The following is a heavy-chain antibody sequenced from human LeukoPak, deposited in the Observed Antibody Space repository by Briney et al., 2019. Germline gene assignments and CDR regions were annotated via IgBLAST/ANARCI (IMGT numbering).Heavy chain of an antibody. CDR3: APFNHDQNMFDQ. D-gene: IGHD2/OR15-2a*01. CDR2: VIPSSGGT. Sequence: ASVKVSCKASGYTFTVYYMHWVRQAPGQGLEWMGWVIPSSGGTTYAEKFQDRVAMTRDTSISTAYMELTRPTSDDTAVYYCAPFNHDQNMFDQWGQGTLVTVSS. CDR1: GYTFTVYY. J-gene: IGHJ4*02. V-gene: IGHV1-2*02.